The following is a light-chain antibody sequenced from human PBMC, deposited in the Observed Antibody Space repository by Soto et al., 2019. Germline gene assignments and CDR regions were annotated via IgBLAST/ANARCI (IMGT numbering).Light chain of an antibody. V-gene: IGKV3-20*01. J-gene: IGKJ2*01. CDR3: HQYGDTPQT. Sequence: VLTQSPGTLSLSPGERATLSCRASATVGAYLAWYQHKRGQPPRLLIRDASPWATGVPARFRGSGSGTNFTLTINTMEPEDSALYFCHQYGDTPQTFGRGTKLEIK. CDR2: DAS. CDR1: ATVGAY.